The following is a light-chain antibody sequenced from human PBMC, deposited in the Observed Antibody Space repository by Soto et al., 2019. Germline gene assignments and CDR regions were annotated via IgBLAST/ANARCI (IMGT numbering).Light chain of an antibody. V-gene: IGKV3-20*01. CDR2: GAS. CDR1: QKVAINE. Sequence: EIVFTHSPFTLSLSPVERATLSFMAQKVAINELAWYQQKPGQAPRRLIYGASRRAAGIPDRFSGSGSGTDSTLTISRVDPEDFAVYYCQQYGGSPPINFGQGTRLEIK. CDR3: QQYGGSPPIN. J-gene: IGKJ5*01.